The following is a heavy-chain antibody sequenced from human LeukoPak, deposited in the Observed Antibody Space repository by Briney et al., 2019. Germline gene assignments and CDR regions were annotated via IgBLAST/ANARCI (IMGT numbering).Heavy chain of an antibody. V-gene: IGHV1-18*01. CDR3: AREPPHYYDSSGYWSYFDY. J-gene: IGHJ4*02. D-gene: IGHD3-22*01. CDR2: ISAYNGNT. CDR1: GYTFTSYG. Sequence: ASVKVSCKASGYTFTSYGISWVRQAPGQGLEWMGWISAYNGNTNYAQKLQGRVTMTTDTSTSTAYMELRCLRSDDTAVYYCAREPPHYYDSSGYWSYFDYWGQGTLVTVSS.